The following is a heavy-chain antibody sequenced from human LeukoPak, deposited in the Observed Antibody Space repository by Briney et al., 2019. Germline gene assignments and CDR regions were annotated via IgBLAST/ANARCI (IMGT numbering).Heavy chain of an antibody. D-gene: IGHD3-10*01. CDR1: GFTFSNYW. Sequence: GGSLRHSCAASGFTFSNYWIDWVRQAPGKGLVWVSRIKSDGSSTTYADSVKGRFTISRDNAKNTLYLQMNSLRAEDTAVYYCARAKPKNMVRGLIMRRESRYYFDYWGQGTLVTVSS. J-gene: IGHJ4*02. CDR2: IKSDGSST. V-gene: IGHV3-74*03. CDR3: ARAKPKNMVRGLIMRRESRYYFDY.